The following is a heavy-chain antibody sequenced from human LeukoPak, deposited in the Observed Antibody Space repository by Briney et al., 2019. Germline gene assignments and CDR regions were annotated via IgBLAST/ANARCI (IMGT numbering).Heavy chain of an antibody. Sequence: GGSLRLSCAASGFTFSSYAMSWVRQAPGKGLEWVSAISGSGGSTYYADSVKGRFTISRDNSKNTLCLQMNSLRAEDTAVYYCAKGRLEMIVVAFFDYWGQGTLVTVSS. V-gene: IGHV3-23*01. CDR1: GFTFSSYA. CDR2: ISGSGGST. CDR3: AKGRLEMIVVAFFDY. D-gene: IGHD3-22*01. J-gene: IGHJ4*02.